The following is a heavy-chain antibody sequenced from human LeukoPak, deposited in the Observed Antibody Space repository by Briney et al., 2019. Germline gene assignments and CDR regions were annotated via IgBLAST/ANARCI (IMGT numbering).Heavy chain of an antibody. Sequence: PGGSLRLSCAASGFTFSSYSMNWVRQAPGKGLEWVSSISSSSSYIYYADSVKGRFTISRDNAKNSLYLQMNSLRAEDTAVYYCARDHPDPTLNYYDSSGLGYWGQGTLVTVSS. D-gene: IGHD3-22*01. CDR3: ARDHPDPTLNYYDSSGLGY. J-gene: IGHJ4*02. CDR2: ISSSSSYI. V-gene: IGHV3-21*01. CDR1: GFTFSSYS.